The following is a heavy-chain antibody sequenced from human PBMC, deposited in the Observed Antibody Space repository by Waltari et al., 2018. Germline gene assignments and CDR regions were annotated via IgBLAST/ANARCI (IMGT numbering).Heavy chain of an antibody. J-gene: IGHJ4*02. V-gene: IGHV1-18*01. CDR2: ISTYNGNT. Sequence: VQLVQSGAEVKKPGASVKVSCKTSGYNFDSNGISWVRQAPGQGPEWMAWISTYNGNTDYAQKFKGRLSVNTQTSTNTAYMELRSLTSDDTAVYYCVRDRTYDSSGFLGEHWGQGTLVSVSS. CDR3: VRDRTYDSSGFLGEH. CDR1: GYNFDSNG. D-gene: IGHD3-22*01.